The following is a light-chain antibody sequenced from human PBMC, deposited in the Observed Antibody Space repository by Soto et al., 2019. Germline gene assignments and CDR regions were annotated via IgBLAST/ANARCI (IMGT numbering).Light chain of an antibody. CDR1: HSVSSSY. CDR2: GAS. J-gene: IGKJ5*01. CDR3: QQYGSSPPIT. V-gene: IGKV3-20*01. Sequence: EIVLTQSPGTLSLSPGERATLSCRASHSVSSSYLAWYQQKPGQAPRLLIFGASSRATGIPDRFGGSGSGTDFTLTISRLEPEDVAVYYCQQYGSSPPITFGQGTRLEIK.